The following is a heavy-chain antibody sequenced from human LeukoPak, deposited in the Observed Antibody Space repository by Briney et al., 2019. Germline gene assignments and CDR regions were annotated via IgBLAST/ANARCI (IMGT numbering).Heavy chain of an antibody. CDR1: GDSVSRSDSY. D-gene: IGHD3-22*01. Sequence: SETLSLTCSVSGDSVSRSDSYWDWIRHPPGKRLEWIGTIYYTGRTYYSPSLKSRVTMSVDTSNNQFSLNLRSVTAADTAVYYCARRRYYDSSGYLEWGQGTLLSVSS. J-gene: IGHJ1*01. CDR2: IYYTGRT. V-gene: IGHV4-39*01. CDR3: ARRRYYDSSGYLE.